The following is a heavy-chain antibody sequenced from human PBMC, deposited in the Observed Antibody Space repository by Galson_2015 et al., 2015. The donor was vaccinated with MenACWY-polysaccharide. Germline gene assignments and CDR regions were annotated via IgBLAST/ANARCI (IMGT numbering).Heavy chain of an antibody. CDR2: IHATGST. V-gene: IGHV4-4*07. J-gene: IGHJ2*01. D-gene: IGHD1-1*01. CDR1: HAPVSTSY. CDR3: ARRSLDNWYFDL. Sequence: ETLSLTCPVSHAPVSTSYWSWLRQSADKGLKYLGRIHATGSTAYNPSYRSRVDMSVDLPRNQLSLRLISVTPSDTAIYDCARRSLDNWYFDLWGRGTLVIVSS.